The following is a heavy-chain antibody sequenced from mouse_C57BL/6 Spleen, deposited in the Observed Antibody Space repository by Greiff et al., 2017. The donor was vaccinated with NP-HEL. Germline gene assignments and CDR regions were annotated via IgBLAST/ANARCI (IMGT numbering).Heavy chain of an antibody. Sequence: QVQLKQPGAELVKPGASVTLSCKASGYTFTSYWMHWVKQSPGQGLEWIGMIHPNSGSTNYNEKFKGKATLTVDKSSSTAYRQLSSLTAEDSAVYYCARGDDGYYSGFAYWGQGTLVTVSA. J-gene: IGHJ3*01. CDR3: ARGDDGYYSGFAY. V-gene: IGHV1-64*01. CDR1: GYTFTSYW. CDR2: IHPNSGST. D-gene: IGHD2-3*01.